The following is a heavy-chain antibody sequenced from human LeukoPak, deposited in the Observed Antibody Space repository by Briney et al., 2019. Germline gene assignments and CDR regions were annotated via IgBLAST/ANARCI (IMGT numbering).Heavy chain of an antibody. J-gene: IGHJ2*01. Sequence: PSETLSLTCAVYGGSFSGYCWSWIRQPPGKGLEWIGEINHSGSTNYNPSLKSRVTISVDTSKDQFSLKLSSVTAADTAVYYCARGRGYSYAKGYFDLWGRGTLVTVSS. CDR1: GGSFSGYC. CDR2: INHSGST. CDR3: ARGRGYSYAKGYFDL. D-gene: IGHD5-18*01. V-gene: IGHV4-34*01.